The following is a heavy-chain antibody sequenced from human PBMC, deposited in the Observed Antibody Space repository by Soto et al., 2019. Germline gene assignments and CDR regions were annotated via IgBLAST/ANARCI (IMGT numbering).Heavy chain of an antibody. CDR3: ARERTDIVAIDYCYYYGMDV. Sequence: KIXATLSLTFTVSGGSFSSGSYYGSGIRQPPGKGLEWIGYIYYSGSTNYNPSLKSRVTISVDTSKNQFSLKLSSVTAADTAVYYCARERTDIVAIDYCYYYGMDVWGQGTTVTVSS. CDR2: IYYSGST. CDR1: GGSFSSGSYY. J-gene: IGHJ6*02. V-gene: IGHV4-61*01. D-gene: IGHD5-12*01.